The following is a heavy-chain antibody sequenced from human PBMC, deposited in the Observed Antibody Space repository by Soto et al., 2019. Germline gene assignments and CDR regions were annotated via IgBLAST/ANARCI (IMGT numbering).Heavy chain of an antibody. CDR3: ARDGQLYGSSWHSFDF. CDR1: GFTFSSYA. V-gene: IGHV3-30-3*01. D-gene: IGHD6-13*01. Sequence: QVQLVESGGGVVQPGRSLRLSCTASGFTFSSYAMHWVRQAQGKGLEWVAVISYDGNNKYFTDSVKGRFTISRDSSKDTLYLQMNSLRPEDTALYFFARDGQLYGSSWHSFDFWGQGTRVTVPS. CDR2: ISYDGNNK. J-gene: IGHJ4*02.